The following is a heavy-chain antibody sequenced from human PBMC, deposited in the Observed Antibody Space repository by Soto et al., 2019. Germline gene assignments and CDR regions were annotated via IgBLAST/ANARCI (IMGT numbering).Heavy chain of an antibody. J-gene: IGHJ4*02. V-gene: IGHV3-23*01. CDR1: GFTFSSYA. CDR3: ANGGTGEGYFDY. Sequence: EVQLLESGGGLVQPGGSLRVSCVVSGFTFSSYAMSWVRKAPGKGLEWVSAISGNGDSTYYADSVKGRFTISRDNSKNTLYLQMNSLRADDTDVYYCANGGTGEGYFDYWGQGTLVTVSS. D-gene: IGHD7-27*01. CDR2: ISGNGDST.